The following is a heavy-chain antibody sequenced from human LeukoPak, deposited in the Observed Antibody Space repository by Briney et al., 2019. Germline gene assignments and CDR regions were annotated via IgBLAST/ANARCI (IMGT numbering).Heavy chain of an antibody. CDR3: ARAPENYAHWFDP. Sequence: ASVKVSCKASGYTFTNYDINWVRQTTGQGLEWMGWMNPHSGDTGYAQKFQGRITMTRNTSITTAYMELSSLTSEDTAVYYCARAPENYAHWFDPWGQGTLISVSS. V-gene: IGHV1-8*02. D-gene: IGHD2-2*01. J-gene: IGHJ5*02. CDR2: MNPHSGDT. CDR1: GYTFTNYD.